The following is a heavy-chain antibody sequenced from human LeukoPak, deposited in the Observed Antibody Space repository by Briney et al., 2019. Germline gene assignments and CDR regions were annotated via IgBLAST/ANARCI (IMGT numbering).Heavy chain of an antibody. V-gene: IGHV4-59*01. D-gene: IGHD3-22*01. CDR2: IYSSGST. CDR3: ARLHYDSSGYYYAF. Sequence: SETLSLTCTVSAGSISSYYWSWIRQPPGKGLEWIGYIYSSGSTNYNPSLKSRVTISVDTSKNQFSLKLSSVTAADTAVYYCARLHYDSSGYYYAFWGQGTLVTVSS. J-gene: IGHJ4*02. CDR1: AGSISSYY.